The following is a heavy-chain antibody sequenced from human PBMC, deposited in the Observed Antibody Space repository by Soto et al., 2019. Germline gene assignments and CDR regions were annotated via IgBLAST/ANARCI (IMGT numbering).Heavy chain of an antibody. D-gene: IGHD3-10*01. CDR3: AHSLRGVYFDY. CDR2: IYWDDDK. V-gene: IGHV2-5*02. J-gene: IGHJ4*02. Sequence: QITLKESGPTLVKPTQTLTLTCSFSGFSLTTSGVAVGWIRQPPGKALEWLALIYWDDDKRYSPSLKSRLSITRYTSKNQVVLTMTNMDPVDTATYSCAHSLRGVYFDYWGQGTLVTVSS. CDR1: GFSLTTSGVA.